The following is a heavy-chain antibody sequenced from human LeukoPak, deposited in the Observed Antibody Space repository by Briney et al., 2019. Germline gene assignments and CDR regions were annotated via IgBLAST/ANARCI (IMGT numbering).Heavy chain of an antibody. CDR1: GFTFSKFA. CDR2: ISGSGGTT. D-gene: IGHD4-17*01. CDR3: EKDLPDYGDYVEGY. V-gene: IGHV3-23*01. J-gene: IGHJ4*02. Sequence: GGSLRLSCAASGFTFSKFAMSGVRQAPGKGLEWVSTISGSGGTTDYADYVKGRFTFYRDNSKNTLYLQMNSLRAEDTDVYYCEKDLPDYGDYVEGYWGQGTLVTVSS.